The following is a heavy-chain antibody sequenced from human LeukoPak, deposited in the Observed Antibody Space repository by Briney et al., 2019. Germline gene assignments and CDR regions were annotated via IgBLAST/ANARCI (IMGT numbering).Heavy chain of an antibody. CDR2: IYYSGST. CDR1: GGSISTYY. J-gene: IGHJ5*02. CDR3: ARGPIDYYSSRSDYGFDP. Sequence: SETLSLTCTVSGGSISTYYWSWIRQPPGKRLEWIGYIYYSGSTNYNPSLKSRVTISLDTSKNQFSLKLSSVTAADTAVYYCARGPIDYYSSRSDYGFDPWGQGTLVSVSS. V-gene: IGHV4-59*01. D-gene: IGHD6-13*01.